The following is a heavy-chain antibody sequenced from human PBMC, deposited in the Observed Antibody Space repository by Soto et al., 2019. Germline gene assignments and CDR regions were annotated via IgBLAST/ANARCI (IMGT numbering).Heavy chain of an antibody. CDR2: IDGIGTGT. CDR3: TTVFEY. CDR1: GFTFTNYW. Sequence: EVQLVQSGGGSVQPGGSLRLSCAASGFTFTNYWMHWVRQVPGKGLVWVARIDGIGTGTCYSDSVRGRFTISRDNAENMLYLQMNSLRAEDTAVYYCTTVFEYWGRGTLVTVSS. V-gene: IGHV3-74*01. J-gene: IGHJ4*02.